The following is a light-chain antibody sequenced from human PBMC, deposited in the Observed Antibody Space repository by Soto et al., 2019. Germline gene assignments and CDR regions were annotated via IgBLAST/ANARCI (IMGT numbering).Light chain of an antibody. Sequence: QSSLTQPASVSGTPGQSITISCTGSNSDVGLYDFVSWYQHHSGRAPKLIVSEVSHRPSGISNRFSGSKSGNTASLTISGLQSEDEADYYCISYTSDDVSYVVGTGTKVTVL. J-gene: IGLJ1*01. CDR1: NSDVGLYDF. V-gene: IGLV2-14*01. CDR3: ISYTSDDVSYV. CDR2: EVS.